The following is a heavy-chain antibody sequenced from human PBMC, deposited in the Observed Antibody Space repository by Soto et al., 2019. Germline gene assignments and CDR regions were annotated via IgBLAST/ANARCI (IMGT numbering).Heavy chain of an antibody. CDR3: AKDEGVGGTLGLFDY. J-gene: IGHJ4*02. Sequence: QVQLVESGGGAVQPGGSLRLSCVASGFDFTYYAMHWVRQAPGKGLEWVAVMSSGGSKIDHADSVKGRFTISRDNSKNTLYLQMNSLRKEDTAFYFCAKDEGVGGTLGLFDYWGQGTPVSVSS. V-gene: IGHV3-30*18. CDR1: GFDFTYYA. D-gene: IGHD1-26*01. CDR2: MSSGGSKI.